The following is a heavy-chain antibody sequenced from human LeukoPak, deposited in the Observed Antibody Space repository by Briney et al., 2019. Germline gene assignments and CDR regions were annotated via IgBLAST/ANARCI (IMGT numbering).Heavy chain of an antibody. CDR2: ISGPGKRT. J-gene: IGHJ4*02. CDR3: ARGGGYCSSIICFPFDY. CDR1: RFTFSSYA. D-gene: IGHD2-2*01. Sequence: GGSLRLSCPVSRFTFSSYAMSWVRQAPGKGLKWVSSISGPGKRTYYADSVKGRFTISRDNSKNTLYLQMDSLRAEDTATYYCARGGGYCSSIICFPFDYWGQGTLVTVSP. V-gene: IGHV3-23*01.